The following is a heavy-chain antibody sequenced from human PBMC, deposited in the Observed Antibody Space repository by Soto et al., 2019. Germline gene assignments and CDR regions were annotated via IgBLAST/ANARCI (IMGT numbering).Heavy chain of an antibody. CDR3: TYSSSALFYFDY. CDR2: ISGSGGST. J-gene: IGHJ4*02. Sequence: EVQLLESGGGLVQPGGSLRLSCAASGFTFSSYAMSWVHQAPGKGLEWVSAISGSGGSTYYADSVKGRFTISRDNSKNTLYLQMNSLRAEDTAVYYCTYSSSALFYFDYWGQGTLVTVSS. CDR1: GFTFSSYA. V-gene: IGHV3-23*01. D-gene: IGHD6-6*01.